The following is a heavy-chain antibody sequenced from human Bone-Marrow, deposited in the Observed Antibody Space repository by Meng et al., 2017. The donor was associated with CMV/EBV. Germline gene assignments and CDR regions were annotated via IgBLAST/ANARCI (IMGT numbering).Heavy chain of an antibody. CDR3: AREKSPLGYYYYYGMDV. D-gene: IGHD3-16*01. CDR1: GYTFTGNF. CDR2: IPIVGAP. J-gene: IGHJ6*02. V-gene: IGHV1-69*05. Sequence: SVKVSCKASGYTFTGNFIHWVRQAPGQGLEWMGGIPIVGAPYYSEKFQGRLTITTDDSTNTAYMELSSLGSEDTAVYYCAREKSPLGYYYYYGMDVWGQGTTVTVSS.